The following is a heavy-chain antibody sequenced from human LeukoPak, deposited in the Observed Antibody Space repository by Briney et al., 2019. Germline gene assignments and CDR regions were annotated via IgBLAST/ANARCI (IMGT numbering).Heavy chain of an antibody. J-gene: IGHJ1*01. CDR3: ARAEWF. Sequence: GESLKISCKGSGYITSYWIGWVRQAPGKGLVWVSRINSDGSSTSYADSVKGRFTISRDNAKNTLYLQMNSLRAEDTAVYYCARAEWFGGQGTLVTVSS. V-gene: IGHV3-74*01. D-gene: IGHD3-10*01. CDR2: INSDGSST. CDR1: GYITSYW.